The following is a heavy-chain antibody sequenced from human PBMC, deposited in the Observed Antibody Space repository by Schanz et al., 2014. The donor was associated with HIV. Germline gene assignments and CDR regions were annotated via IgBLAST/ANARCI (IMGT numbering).Heavy chain of an antibody. J-gene: IGHJ4*02. CDR3: AKDPSDREKAFDY. D-gene: IGHD3-22*01. CDR2: IWYDGSHK. CDR1: GFTFSSYG. Sequence: QVQLVESGGCVVQPGRSLRLSCAASGFTFSSYGMHWVRQAPGKGLEWVAVIWYDGSHKHYADSVKGRFTISRDTSKNTLYLQMNSLRAEDTAVFYCAKDPSDREKAFDYWGQGTLVTVSS. V-gene: IGHV3-33*06.